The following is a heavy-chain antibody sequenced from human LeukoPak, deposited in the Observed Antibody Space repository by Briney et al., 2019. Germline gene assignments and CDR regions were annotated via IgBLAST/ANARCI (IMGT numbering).Heavy chain of an antibody. D-gene: IGHD3-10*01. CDR3: ARAALWFGELLDGMDV. CDR2: INPNSGGT. J-gene: IGHJ6*02. CDR1: GCTFTSFY. V-gene: IGHV1-2*06. Sequence: ASVKVSCKASGCTFTSFYMHWVRQAPGQGLEWMGRINPNSGGTNYAQKFQGRVTMTRDTSISTAYMELSRLRSDETAVYYCARAALWFGELLDGMDVWGQGTTVTVSS.